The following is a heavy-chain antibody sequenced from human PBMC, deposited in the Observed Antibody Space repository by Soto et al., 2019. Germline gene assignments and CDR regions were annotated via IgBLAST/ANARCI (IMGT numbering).Heavy chain of an antibody. CDR3: TTDLDIAAAGEDWFDP. D-gene: IGHD6-13*01. V-gene: IGHV3-15*01. CDR2: IKSKTDGGTT. Sequence: GGSLRLSCAASGFTFSNAWMSWVRQAPGKGLEWVGRIKSKTDGGTTDYAAPVKGRFTISRDDSKNTLYLQMNSLKTEDTAVYYCTTDLDIAAAGEDWFDPWGQGTLVTVSS. CDR1: GFTFSNAW. J-gene: IGHJ5*02.